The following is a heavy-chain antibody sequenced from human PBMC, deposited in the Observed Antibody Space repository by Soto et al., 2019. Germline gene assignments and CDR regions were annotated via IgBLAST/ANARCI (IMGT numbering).Heavy chain of an antibody. CDR2: IYYSGST. Sequence: SETLSLTGTVSGGSISSSSYYWGWIRQPPGNGLEWIGSIYYSGSTYYNPSLKSRVTISVDTSKNQFSLKLRSVTAPDTAVYYCARHSLXERRITVFGVVIPHFDYWGQGTLVTVSS. CDR3: ARHSLXERRITVFGVVIPHFDY. J-gene: IGHJ4*02. CDR1: GGSISSSSYY. V-gene: IGHV4-39*01. D-gene: IGHD3-3*01.